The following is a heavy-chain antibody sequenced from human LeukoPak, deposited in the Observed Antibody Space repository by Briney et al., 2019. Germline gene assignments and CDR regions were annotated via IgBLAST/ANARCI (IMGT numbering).Heavy chain of an antibody. V-gene: IGHV3-7*03. J-gene: IGHJ4*02. CDR1: GFTLGTYW. CDR3: APDLRGSASSLDD. D-gene: IGHD6-25*01. CDR2: IKQDGSEK. Sequence: GGSLRLSCAASGFTLGTYWMTWVRQAPGNGLEWVASIKQDGSEKYYVDSVRGRFTISRDNSKNTLSLQMNSLRAEDTAVYYCAPDLRGSASSLDDWGQGTLVTVSS.